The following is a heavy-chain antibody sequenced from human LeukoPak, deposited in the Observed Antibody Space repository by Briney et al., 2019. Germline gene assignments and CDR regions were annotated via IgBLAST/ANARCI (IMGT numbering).Heavy chain of an antibody. D-gene: IGHD2-15*01. Sequence: SETLSLTCTVSGASISSYYWTWIRQPAGKGLEWIGRIYTSGSTNYNPSLKSRVTVSVDTSRNQFSLRLSSVTAADTAVYYCAREDPLVAARGLDYWGQGTLVTVSS. V-gene: IGHV4-4*07. CDR3: AREDPLVAARGLDY. J-gene: IGHJ4*02. CDR1: GASISSYY. CDR2: IYTSGST.